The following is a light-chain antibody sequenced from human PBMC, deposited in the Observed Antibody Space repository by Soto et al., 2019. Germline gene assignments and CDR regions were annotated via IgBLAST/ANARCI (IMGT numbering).Light chain of an antibody. J-gene: IGKJ4*01. CDR2: GAS. CDR1: QSINAH. CDR3: QQRINWLT. V-gene: IGKV3-11*01. Sequence: EVVMTQSPATLSVSPGERVTLSCRASQSINAHLAWYQQKPGQAPRLLIHGASTRATGIPARFSGSGSGTDFTLTISSLEPEDFAVYYCQQRINWLTFGGGTKVEIK.